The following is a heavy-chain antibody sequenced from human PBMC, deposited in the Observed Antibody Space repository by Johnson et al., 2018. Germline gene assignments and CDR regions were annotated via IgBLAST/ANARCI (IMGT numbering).Heavy chain of an antibody. CDR3: PKESYYYDSSGYYIGCDAFDI. CDR1: GFTFSSYS. V-gene: IGHV3-21*01. D-gene: IGHD3-22*01. J-gene: IGHJ3*02. Sequence: VQLVQSGGGLVQPGGSLRLYCAASGFTFSSYSMNWVRQAPGKGLEWVSSISSSSSYIYYADSVKGRFTISRDKAKNSLYLQMNSLRAEGTAVYYWPKESYYYDSSGYYIGCDAFDIWGQGTMVTVSS. CDR2: ISSSSSYI.